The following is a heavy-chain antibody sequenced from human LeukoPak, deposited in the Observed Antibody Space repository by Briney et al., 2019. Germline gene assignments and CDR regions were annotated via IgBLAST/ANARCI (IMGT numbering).Heavy chain of an antibody. V-gene: IGHV4-34*01. CDR2: INHSGST. D-gene: IGHD4-17*01. CDR1: GGSFSGYY. J-gene: IGHJ5*02. CDR3: ARFPGDGDYVSWFDP. Sequence: SETLSLTCAVYGGSFSGYYWSWIRQPPGKGLEWIGEINHSGSTNYNPSLKSRVTISVDTSKNQFSLKLSSVTAADTAVYYCARFPGDGDYVSWFDPWGQGTLVTVSS.